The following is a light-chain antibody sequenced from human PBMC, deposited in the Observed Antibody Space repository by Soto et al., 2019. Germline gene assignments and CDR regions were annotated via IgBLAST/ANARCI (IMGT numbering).Light chain of an antibody. V-gene: IGLV2-8*01. CDR2: EVS. CDR3: SAYGGSNNVV. J-gene: IGLJ2*01. CDR1: SSDVGGYNY. Sequence: QSVLTQPHSSSGSPGQSFTISCTGTSSDVGGYNYVSWYQQHPGKAHNLLIYEVSKRPSGVHDRFSGSKSGNTTSLTVSGLQAEDEAAYYCSAYGGSNNVVYGGG.